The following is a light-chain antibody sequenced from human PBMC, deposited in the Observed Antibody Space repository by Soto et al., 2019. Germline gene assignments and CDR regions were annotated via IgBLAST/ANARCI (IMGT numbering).Light chain of an antibody. CDR1: QSISSW. J-gene: IGKJ1*01. CDR3: QQYNSYCT. CDR2: KAS. Sequence: DIQMTQSPSTLSASVGDRVTITCRASQSISSWLAWYQQKPGKAPKLLIYKASSLESGVPSRFSGRGSGTEFTPTISSLQPDDFATYYCQQYNSYCTFGQGTKVEIK. V-gene: IGKV1-5*03.